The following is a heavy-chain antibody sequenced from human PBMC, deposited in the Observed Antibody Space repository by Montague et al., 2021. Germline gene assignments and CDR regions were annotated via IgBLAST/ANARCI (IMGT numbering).Heavy chain of an antibody. CDR1: GFTFRSYW. J-gene: IGHJ6*03. V-gene: IGHV3-74*01. Sequence: SQRLSCAASGFTFRSYWMHWVRQAPGKGLAWVSRIKSDGLIAIYADSVKGRFTISRDNAKDTLHLQMNSLRAEDMATYYCARGGLRNYYYYMDVWGKGTTVTVSS. CDR3: ARGGLRNYYYYMDV. D-gene: IGHD3-16*01. CDR2: IKSDGLIA.